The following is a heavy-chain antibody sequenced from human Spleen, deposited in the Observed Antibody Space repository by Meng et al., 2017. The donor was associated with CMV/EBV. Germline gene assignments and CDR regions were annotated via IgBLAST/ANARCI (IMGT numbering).Heavy chain of an antibody. D-gene: IGHD3-3*01. Sequence: FNNYAMSWVRQSHGQGLEWMGGIITVDGTTKYAEKFRDRVTITADKATSTAYMELSSMRSEDTALYYCATPVRYYTSWGGYPPFDFWGQGTLVTVSS. CDR1: FNNYA. CDR2: IITVDGTT. J-gene: IGHJ4*02. CDR3: ATPVRYYTSWGGYPPFDF. V-gene: IGHV1-69*06.